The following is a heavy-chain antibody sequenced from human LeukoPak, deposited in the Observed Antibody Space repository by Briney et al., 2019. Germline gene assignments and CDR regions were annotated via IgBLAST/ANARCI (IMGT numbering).Heavy chain of an antibody. J-gene: IGHJ4*02. CDR1: GGSISSSSYY. CDR3: ARAKVAARLLDY. D-gene: IGHD6-6*01. CDR2: IYYSGST. V-gene: IGHV4-39*07. Sequence: SETLSLTCTVSGGSISSSSYYWGWIRQPPGKGLEWIGSIYYSGSTYYNPSLKSRVTISVDTSKNQFSLKLSSVTAADTAVYYCARAKVAARLLDYWGQGTLVTVSS.